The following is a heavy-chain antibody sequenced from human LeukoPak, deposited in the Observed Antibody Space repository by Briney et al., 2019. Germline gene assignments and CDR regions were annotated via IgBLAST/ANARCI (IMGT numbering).Heavy chain of an antibody. CDR3: ASSYSSSWSGYYFDY. CDR1: GGSISSYY. Sequence: SETLSLTCTVSGGSISSYYWSWIRQPPGKGLEWIGYIYYSGSTYYNPSLKSRVTISVDTSKNQFSLKLSSVTAADTAVYYCASSYSSSWSGYYFDYWGQGTLVTVSS. V-gene: IGHV4-59*08. J-gene: IGHJ4*02. CDR2: IYYSGST. D-gene: IGHD6-13*01.